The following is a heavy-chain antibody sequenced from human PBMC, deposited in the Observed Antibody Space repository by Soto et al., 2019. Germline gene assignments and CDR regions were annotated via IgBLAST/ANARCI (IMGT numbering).Heavy chain of an antibody. CDR1: GGTFSSYT. V-gene: IGHV1-69*02. CDR2: IIPILGIA. Sequence: GASVKVSCKASGGTFSSYTISWVRQAPGQGLEWMGRIIPILGIANYAQKFQERVTITRDMSTSTAYMELSSLRSEDTAVYYCAAADIVAEWGYYYYYGMDVWGQGTTVTVSS. D-gene: IGHD5-12*01. J-gene: IGHJ6*02. CDR3: AAADIVAEWGYYYYYGMDV.